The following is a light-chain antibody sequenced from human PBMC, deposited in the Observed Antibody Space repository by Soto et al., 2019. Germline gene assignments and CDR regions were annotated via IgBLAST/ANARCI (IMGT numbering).Light chain of an antibody. CDR1: QSISSW. CDR2: KAS. V-gene: IGKV1-5*03. CDR3: QQLYTLPFT. J-gene: IGKJ5*01. Sequence: EIQMTQSPSTLSASVGDKVTLTCRASQSISSWLAWYQQKPGKAPKLLIYKASSLQSGVPSRFSGSGSGTEFTLTISGLLPEDFAAYHCQQLYTLPFTFGQGTRLEIK.